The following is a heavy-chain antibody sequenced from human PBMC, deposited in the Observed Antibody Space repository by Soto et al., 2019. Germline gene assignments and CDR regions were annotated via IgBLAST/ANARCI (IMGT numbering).Heavy chain of an antibody. J-gene: IGHJ4*02. CDR2: ILYSGTT. D-gene: IGHD2-21*01. Sequence: QLQLQESGPGLVKSSETLSLTCTVSGGSISKSNYFWGWIRQAPGKGLEWIASILYSGTTSYNSSLKSRVAISVDTSKSQFSLKLNSVTAADTAVYYCARLGWGNGDSDYWGQGTLVTVSS. CDR1: GGSISKSNYF. V-gene: IGHV4-39*01. CDR3: ARLGWGNGDSDY.